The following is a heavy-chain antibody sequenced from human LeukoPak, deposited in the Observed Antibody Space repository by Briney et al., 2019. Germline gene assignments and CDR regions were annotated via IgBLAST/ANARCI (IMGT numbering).Heavy chain of an antibody. D-gene: IGHD6-13*01. V-gene: IGHV3-23*01. CDR3: AKGTPQYSSSWYYFDY. J-gene: IGHJ4*02. CDR1: GFTFSSYA. Sequence: GGSLRLSCAASGFTFSSYAMSWVRRAPGKGLEWVSAISGSGGSTYYADSVKGRFTISRDNSKNTLYLQMNSLRAEDTAVYYCAKGTPQYSSSWYYFDYWGQGTLVTVSS. CDR2: ISGSGGST.